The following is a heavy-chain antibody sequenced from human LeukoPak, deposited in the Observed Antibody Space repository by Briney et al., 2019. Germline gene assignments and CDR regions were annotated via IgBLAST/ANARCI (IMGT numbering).Heavy chain of an antibody. Sequence: QAGGSLRLSCAASGFTFRRHWMSWVRQAPGKGLEWVANMRDDGSEESYVNSVKGRFTISRDNAKNSLYLQMDSLRAEDTAVYYCARDLWLGERGLFFFEYWGQGALVTVAS. CDR1: GFTFRRHW. J-gene: IGHJ4*02. CDR2: MRDDGSEE. V-gene: IGHV3-7*01. CDR3: ARDLWLGERGLFFFEY. D-gene: IGHD3-22*01.